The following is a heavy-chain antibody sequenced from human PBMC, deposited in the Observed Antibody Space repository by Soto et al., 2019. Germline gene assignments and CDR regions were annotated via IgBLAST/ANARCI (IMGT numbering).Heavy chain of an antibody. CDR1: GFTFGNYW. CDR3: AGLDTAMIKTAGY. J-gene: IGHJ4*02. CDR2: IKSDESEK. V-gene: IGHV3-7*01. Sequence: EVQLVESGGGVVQPGGSLRLSCASSGFTFGNYWMSWVRQAPGKGLEWVACIKSDESEKYYVDSVKGRFTISRDNAKNSLYLQMTSLRAGDTAMYYCAGLDTAMIKTAGYWGQGTLVTVSS. D-gene: IGHD5-18*01.